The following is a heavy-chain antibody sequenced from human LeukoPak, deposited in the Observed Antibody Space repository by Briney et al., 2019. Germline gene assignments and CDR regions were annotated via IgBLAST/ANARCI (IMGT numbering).Heavy chain of an antibody. Sequence: KPSETLSLTCTVSGGSISSGTYYWSWIRQPPGKGLEWIGYIYHSGSAYYSPSLKSRVTISVDRSKNQFSLKLRSVIAADTAVYYCARLISIFGVVISDAFDIWGQGTMVTVSS. J-gene: IGHJ3*02. D-gene: IGHD3-3*01. V-gene: IGHV4-30-2*02. CDR3: ARLISIFGVVISDAFDI. CDR1: GGSISSGTYY. CDR2: IYHSGSA.